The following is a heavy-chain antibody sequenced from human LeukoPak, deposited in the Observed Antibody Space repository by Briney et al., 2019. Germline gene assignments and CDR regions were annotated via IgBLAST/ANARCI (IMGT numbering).Heavy chain of an antibody. CDR3: AAAGATVTTIGRDWFDP. V-gene: IGHV1-24*01. CDR2: FDPEDGES. J-gene: IGHJ5*02. CDR1: GYTLTELS. D-gene: IGHD4-11*01. Sequence: ASVRVSCKVSGYTLTELSLHWVRQAPGKGLEWMGGFDPEDGESIYAQKFQGRVTMIEDTATDTAYMELSSLRFEDTAVYYCAAAGATVTTIGRDWFDPWGQGIPVTVSS.